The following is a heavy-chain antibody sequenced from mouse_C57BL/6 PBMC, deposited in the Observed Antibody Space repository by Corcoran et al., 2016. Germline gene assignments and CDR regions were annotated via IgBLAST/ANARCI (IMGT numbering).Heavy chain of an antibody. CDR3: ARDGSGYFDV. V-gene: IGHV1-80*01. CDR1: GYAFSSYW. CDR2: IYPGDGDT. J-gene: IGHJ1*03. Sequence: QVQLQQSGAELVKPGASVKISCKASGYAFSSYWMNWVKQRPGKGLEWIGQIYPGDGDTNYNGKFKGKATLTVDKSSSTAYMLLSSLTSEDSAVYFCARDGSGYFDVWGTGTTVTVSS. D-gene: IGHD1-1*01.